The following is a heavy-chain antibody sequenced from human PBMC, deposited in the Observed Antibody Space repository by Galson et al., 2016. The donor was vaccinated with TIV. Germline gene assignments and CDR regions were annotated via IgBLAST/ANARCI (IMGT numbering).Heavy chain of an antibody. CDR1: GFTFSNAR. CDR3: ATEYYLASGTDPLVGYKGRDV. J-gene: IGHJ6*02. D-gene: IGHD3-10*01. Sequence: SLRLSCAASGFTFSNARMNWVRQAPGKGLEWVGRSRSNTDGGTTEYAAPVKGRFIVSRDDSRTTLFLDMNRLKTDDTALYFCATEYYLASGTDPLVGYKGRDVWGQGTTVTVSS. CDR2: SRSNTDGGTT. V-gene: IGHV3-15*01.